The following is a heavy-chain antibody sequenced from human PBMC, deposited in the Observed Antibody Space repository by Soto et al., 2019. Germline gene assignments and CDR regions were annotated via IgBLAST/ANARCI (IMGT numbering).Heavy chain of an antibody. Sequence: GGSLILSCAASGFTFSSYSMNWVRQAPGKGLEWVSYISSSSSTIYYADSVKGRFTISRDNAKNSLYLQMNSLRDEDTAVYYCARVMWPSSSWYFPVYWGQGTLVTVSS. D-gene: IGHD6-13*01. V-gene: IGHV3-48*02. J-gene: IGHJ4*02. CDR1: GFTFSSYS. CDR3: ARVMWPSSSWYFPVY. CDR2: ISSSSSTI.